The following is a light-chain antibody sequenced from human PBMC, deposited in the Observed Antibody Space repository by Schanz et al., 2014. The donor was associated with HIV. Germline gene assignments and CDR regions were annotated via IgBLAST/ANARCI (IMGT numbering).Light chain of an antibody. CDR2: VTH. V-gene: IGLV1-51*01. CDR1: ASNIGHNY. Sequence: QSVLTQPPSVSAAPGQRVTITCSGSASNIGHNYVSWFQQFPGTAPKLLMYVTHQRPSEIPDRFSGSKTGTSATLAITGLQTEDEADYYCGTWDSTLRAVVFGGGTKLTVL. CDR3: GTWDSTLRAVV. J-gene: IGLJ2*01.